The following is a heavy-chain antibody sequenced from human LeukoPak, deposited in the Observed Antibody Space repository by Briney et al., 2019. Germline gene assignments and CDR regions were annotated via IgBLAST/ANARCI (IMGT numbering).Heavy chain of an antibody. D-gene: IGHD6-13*01. V-gene: IGHV1-2*02. J-gene: IGHJ4*02. Sequence: GASVKVSCKASGYTFTGYYLHWVRLAPGQALELMGWINANSGGTDYPQKFQGRVTMTRDTSINTAYMELSRLRSDDTAVYYCARVGSPGIATWVYWGQGTLVTVSS. CDR3: ARVGSPGIATWVY. CDR1: GYTFTGYY. CDR2: INANSGGT.